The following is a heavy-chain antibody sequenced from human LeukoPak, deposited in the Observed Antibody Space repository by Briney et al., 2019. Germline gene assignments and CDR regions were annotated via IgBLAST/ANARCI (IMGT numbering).Heavy chain of an antibody. CDR3: AIVAYGSGSSFGAFDI. Sequence: GGSLRLSCAASGFTFSSYGMHWVRQAPGKGLEWVAVISYDGSNKYYADSVKGRFTISRDNSKNTLYLQMNSLRAEDTAVYYCAIVAYGSGSSFGAFDIWGQGTMVTVSS. V-gene: IGHV3-30*03. CDR2: ISYDGSNK. J-gene: IGHJ3*02. D-gene: IGHD3-10*01. CDR1: GFTFSSYG.